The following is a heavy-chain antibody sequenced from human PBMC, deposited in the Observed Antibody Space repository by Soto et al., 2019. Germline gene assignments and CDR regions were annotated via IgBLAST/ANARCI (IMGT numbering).Heavy chain of an antibody. CDR1: GFSLTTSGVG. CDR3: AHNTITPVTDWFDP. Sequence: QITLKESDPTLVKPTQTLTLTCTFSGFSLTTSGVGVGWIRQPPGKALQWLALIYWNDDKRYSPSLKGRLTITKDTSKNQVVLTMTNMDPVDTAPYYCAHNTITPVTDWFDPWGLGTLVTVSS. J-gene: IGHJ5*02. V-gene: IGHV2-5*01. D-gene: IGHD1-20*01. CDR2: IYWNDDK.